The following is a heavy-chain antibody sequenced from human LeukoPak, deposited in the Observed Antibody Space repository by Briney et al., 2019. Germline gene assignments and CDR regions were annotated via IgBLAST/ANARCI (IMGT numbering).Heavy chain of an antibody. Sequence: ASVKVSCKASGGTFHSYIVTWVRQAPGQGLEWMGGIVPIIGTANYAQKLQGRVTITADDSTSTAYMELRSLRSEDTAIYYCARDQRPSCLGGICYSGDYWGQGTLVTVTS. CDR1: GGTFHSYI. CDR2: IVPIIGTA. J-gene: IGHJ4*02. CDR3: ARDQRPSCLGGICYSGDY. V-gene: IGHV1-69*13. D-gene: IGHD2-15*01.